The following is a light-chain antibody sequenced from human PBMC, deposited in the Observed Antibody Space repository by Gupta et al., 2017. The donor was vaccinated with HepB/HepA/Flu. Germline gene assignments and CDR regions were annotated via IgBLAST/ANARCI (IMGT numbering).Light chain of an antibody. V-gene: IGLV1-44*01. CDR3: SAWDDSLDGYVV. CDR2: ITH. CDR1: SSNIVSNT. Sequence: SVLTQPPSVSGTPGQRVTIYCSGSSSNIVSNTVNWYQPLPETAPKLRIYITHQRPAGFPDRFSGSKSGTSASLAISGLQSEAEADYYCSAWDDSLDGYVVFGGGTKLTVL. J-gene: IGLJ2*01.